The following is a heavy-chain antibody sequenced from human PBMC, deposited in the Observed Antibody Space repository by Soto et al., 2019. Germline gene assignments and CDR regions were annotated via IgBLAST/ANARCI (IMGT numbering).Heavy chain of an antibody. CDR2: IWYDGSNK. J-gene: IGHJ4*02. Sequence: QGQLVESGGGVVQPGKSLRLYCAASGFTFSTYGMHWVRQAPGKGLEWVAVIWYDGSNKYHGDSLKGRFTISRDNSKKTLYLQMNNLRAEDTAVYYCGRDGALGDTAVVDSWGQGTLVIVSS. D-gene: IGHD5-18*01. CDR3: GRDGALGDTAVVDS. CDR1: GFTFSTYG. V-gene: IGHV3-33*01.